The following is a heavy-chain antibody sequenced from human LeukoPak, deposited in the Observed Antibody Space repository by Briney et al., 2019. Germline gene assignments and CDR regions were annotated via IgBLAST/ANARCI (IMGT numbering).Heavy chain of an antibody. V-gene: IGHV4-34*01. CDR2: INHSGST. J-gene: IGHJ4*02. CDR3: AREGAGGFDY. Sequence: SETLSLTCAVYGGSFRGYYWSWIRQPPGKGLEWIGEINHSGSTNYNPSLKSRVTISVDTSKNQFSLKLSSVTAADTAVYYCAREGAGGFDYWGQGTLVTVSS. D-gene: IGHD1-26*01. CDR1: GGSFRGYY.